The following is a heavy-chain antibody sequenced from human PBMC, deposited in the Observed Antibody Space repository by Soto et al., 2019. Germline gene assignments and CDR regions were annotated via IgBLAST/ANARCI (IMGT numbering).Heavy chain of an antibody. J-gene: IGHJ3*01. D-gene: IGHD1-26*01. CDR3: ARDSYSGTYYGPRAFDL. CDR1: GFSFNTYP. Sequence: PGGVPRLSCVGSGFSFNTYPMNWVRQTPGKGLEWVSYISHTSNTKYYADSVKGRFTISRDNAENSLYLQMNILRAEDTALYYCARDSYSGTYYGPRAFDLWGQGTVVTVS. V-gene: IGHV3-48*01. CDR2: ISHTSNTK.